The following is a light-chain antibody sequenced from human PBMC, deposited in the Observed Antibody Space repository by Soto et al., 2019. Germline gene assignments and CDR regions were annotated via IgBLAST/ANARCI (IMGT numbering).Light chain of an antibody. J-gene: IGLJ2*01. CDR1: RGHTCYA. CDR2: LNSDGSH. CDR3: QTWGTGVV. V-gene: IGLV4-69*01. Sequence: QPVLAPSPSAPSSLGASVKLTCTLSRGHTCYAIAWHQQQPEKGPRYLMKLNSDGSHRKGDGIPDRFSGSSSGAERYLTISSLQSDDEADYYCQTWGTGVVFGGGTQLTVL.